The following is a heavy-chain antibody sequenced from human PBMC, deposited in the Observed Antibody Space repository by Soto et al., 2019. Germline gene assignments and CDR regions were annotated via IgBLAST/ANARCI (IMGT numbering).Heavy chain of an antibody. J-gene: IGHJ4*02. CDR1: GYTFTGYY. CDR2: TGPNSGGT. V-gene: IGHV1-2*02. D-gene: IGHD3-16*02. Sequence: QVQLVQSGAEVKKSGASVKVSCKASGYTFTGYYIHWVRQAPGQGLEWMGETGPNSGGTRYAPKFQGRVTMTRDTSISTVYMELSNLSPDDTAVYYCGRGRSGEVVVFYWGQGTLVTVYS. CDR3: GRGRSGEVVVFY.